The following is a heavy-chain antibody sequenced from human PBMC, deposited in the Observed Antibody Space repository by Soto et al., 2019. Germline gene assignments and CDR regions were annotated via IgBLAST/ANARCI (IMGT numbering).Heavy chain of an antibody. CDR1: GGSFSGYY. J-gene: IGHJ4*02. CDR2: INHSGST. Sequence: SETLSLTCAVYGGSFSGYYWSWIRQPPGKGLEWIGEINHSGSTNYNPSLKSRVTISVDTSKNQFSLKLSSVTAADTAVYYCARIVTFYDNSGYSPPIRDYWGQGTLVTVSS. D-gene: IGHD3-22*01. V-gene: IGHV4-34*01. CDR3: ARIVTFYDNSGYSPPIRDY.